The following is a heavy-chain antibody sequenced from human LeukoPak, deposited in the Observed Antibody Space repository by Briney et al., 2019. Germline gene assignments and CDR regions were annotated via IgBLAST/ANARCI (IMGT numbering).Heavy chain of an antibody. V-gene: IGHV3-30*02. D-gene: IGHD6-13*01. CDR3: AKVSSWSFDY. CDR2: IRYDGSNK. Sequence: GGSLRLSCAASGFMFNTYVMHWVRQAPGKGLEWVAFIRYDGSNKYYADSVKGRFTISRDNSKNTLYLQMNSLRTEDTAVYYCAKVSSWSFDYWGQGTLVTVSS. J-gene: IGHJ4*02. CDR1: GFMFNTYV.